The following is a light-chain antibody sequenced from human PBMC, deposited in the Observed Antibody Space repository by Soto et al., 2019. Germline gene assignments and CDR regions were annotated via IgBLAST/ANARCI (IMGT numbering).Light chain of an antibody. CDR2: GAS. CDR1: QTVSSNY. CDR3: QQYGRSTIT. V-gene: IGKV3-20*01. J-gene: IGKJ4*01. Sequence: EIVLTQSPGTLSLSPGERATLSCRASQTVSSNYLDWYQQRPGQAPRLLIYGASGRAAGIPDRFSGSGSGTDFTITSSRLEAEDFAVYYCQQYGRSTITFGGSTKVEIK.